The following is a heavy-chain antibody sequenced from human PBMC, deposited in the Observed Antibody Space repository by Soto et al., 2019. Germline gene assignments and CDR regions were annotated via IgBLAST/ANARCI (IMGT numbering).Heavy chain of an antibody. CDR2: IWYDGSNK. J-gene: IGHJ6*03. Sequence: GGSLRLSCAASGFTFSSYGMHWVRQAPGKGLEWVAVIWYDGSNKYYADSVKGRFTISRDNSKNTLYLQMNSLRAEDTAVYYCAREGYSGYETYYYYYYMDVWGKGTTVTVSS. CDR3: AREGYSGYETYYYYYYMDV. CDR1: GFTFSSYG. D-gene: IGHD5-12*01. V-gene: IGHV3-33*01.